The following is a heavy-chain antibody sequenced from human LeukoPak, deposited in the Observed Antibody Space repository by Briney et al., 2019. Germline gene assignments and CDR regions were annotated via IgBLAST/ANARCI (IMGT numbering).Heavy chain of an antibody. D-gene: IGHD2-2*01. Sequence: GGSLRLSCTASGFTFSNYWMNWVRQAPGKGLEWVANIKQDGSDKGYLDSVKGRFTISRDNAKNSLYLQMNSLSAEDTAVYYCARDPRVGYCSSSSCQGGYNYFDPWGQGTLVTVSS. CDR1: GFTFSNYW. CDR2: IKQDGSDK. V-gene: IGHV3-7*01. J-gene: IGHJ5*02. CDR3: ARDPRVGYCSSSSCQGGYNYFDP.